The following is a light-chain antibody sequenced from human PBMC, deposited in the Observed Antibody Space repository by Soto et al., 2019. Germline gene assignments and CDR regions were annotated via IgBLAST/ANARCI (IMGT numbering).Light chain of an antibody. V-gene: IGLV1-40*01. CDR1: SSNIGAGYD. Sequence: QSVLTQPPSVSGAPGQRVTFSCTGSSSNIGAGYDVHWYQQLPGTAPKLLIYGNSNRPSGVPDRFSGSKSGTSASLAITGLQAEDEADYYCQSYDSSLSGYVFGTGTKLTVL. CDR2: GNS. J-gene: IGLJ1*01. CDR3: QSYDSSLSGYV.